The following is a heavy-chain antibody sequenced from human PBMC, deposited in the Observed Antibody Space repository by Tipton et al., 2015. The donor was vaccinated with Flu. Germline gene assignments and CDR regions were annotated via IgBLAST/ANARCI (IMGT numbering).Heavy chain of an antibody. CDR2: VNSDRTSI. Sequence: SLRLSCAASGFTFRSYGLHWVRQGPGKALVWVSHVNSDRTSITYGDSVKGRFTVSRDNAKNSLYLQMNSLRAEDTAVYYCARAVGSSSSYWGQGTLVTVSS. V-gene: IGHV3-74*01. D-gene: IGHD6-6*01. CDR1: GFTFRSYG. J-gene: IGHJ4*02. CDR3: ARAVGSSSSY.